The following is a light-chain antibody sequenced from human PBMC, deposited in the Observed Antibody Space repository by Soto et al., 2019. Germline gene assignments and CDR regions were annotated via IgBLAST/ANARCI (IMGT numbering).Light chain of an antibody. CDR2: EVS. CDR1: SSDVGSYNL. CDR3: CSYAGSSTSL. V-gene: IGLV2-23*02. Sequence: QSVLTQPASVSGSPGQSITISCTGTSSDVGSYNLVSWYQQHPGKAPKLMIYEVSKRHSGVSNRFSGSKSGNTASLTISGLQAEDEADYYCCSYAGSSTSLFGGGTKLTVL. J-gene: IGLJ2*01.